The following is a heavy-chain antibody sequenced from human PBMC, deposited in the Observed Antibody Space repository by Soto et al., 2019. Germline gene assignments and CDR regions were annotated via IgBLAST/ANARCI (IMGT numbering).Heavy chain of an antibody. CDR3: XKNGXXXYYXYGMDV. Sequence: QGQLVQSGAEVKKPGASVKVSCKASGYTFTRYGISWVRQAPGQGLEWMGWISGYNGDTKYAQKFQGRVTMTVDTSTTTAYMELRSLTSDDRAVYYCXKNGXXXYYXYGMDVWGQGTTVTVSS. J-gene: IGHJ6*02. CDR2: ISGYNGDT. V-gene: IGHV1-18*01. D-gene: IGHD2-8*01. CDR1: GYTFTRYG.